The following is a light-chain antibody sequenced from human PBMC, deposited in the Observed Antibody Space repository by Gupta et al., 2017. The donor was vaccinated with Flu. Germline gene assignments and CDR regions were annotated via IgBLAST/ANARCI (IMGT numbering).Light chain of an antibody. J-gene: IGLJ2*01. Sequence: QSALTQPASVSGSPGQSITISCTGTSSDVGGYKYVSWYHQHPGKAPKLMIFEVSNRPSGLAYRFSGSKSGITAPVTIAGLQAEEEADYYFSSYTNTNTLVVFGGGTKLTVL. CDR3: SSYTNTNTLVV. CDR1: SSDVGGYKY. CDR2: EVS. V-gene: IGLV2-14*01.